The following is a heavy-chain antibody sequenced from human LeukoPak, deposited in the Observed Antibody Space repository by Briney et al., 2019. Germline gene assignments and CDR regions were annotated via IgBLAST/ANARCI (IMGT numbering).Heavy chain of an antibody. V-gene: IGHV1-46*01. CDR3: ARGVSNYYDSSGSYWYFDL. J-gene: IGHJ2*01. CDR1: GYTFTGYY. CDR2: INPSGGST. D-gene: IGHD3-22*01. Sequence: ASVKVSCKASGYTFTGYYMHWVRQAPGQGLEWMGIINPSGGSTSYAQKFQGRVTMTRDTSTSTVYMELSSLRSEDTAVYYCARGVSNYYDSSGSYWYFDLWGRGTLVTVSS.